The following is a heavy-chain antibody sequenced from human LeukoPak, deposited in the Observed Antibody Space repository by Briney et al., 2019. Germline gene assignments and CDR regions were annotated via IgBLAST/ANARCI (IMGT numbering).Heavy chain of an antibody. D-gene: IGHD3-22*01. CDR1: GYTFTSYY. Sequence: ASVKVSCKASGYTFTSYYMHLVRQAPGQGLEWMGIINPSGGSTSYAQKFQGRVTMTRDTSTSTVYMELSSLRSEDTAVYYCARVAYYYYDSSGYLDYWGQGTLVTVSS. J-gene: IGHJ4*02. CDR3: ARVAYYYYDSSGYLDY. V-gene: IGHV1-46*01. CDR2: INPSGGST.